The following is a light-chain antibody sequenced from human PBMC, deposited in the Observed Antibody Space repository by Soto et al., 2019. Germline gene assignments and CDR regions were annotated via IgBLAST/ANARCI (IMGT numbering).Light chain of an antibody. CDR2: GAS. Sequence: EIVLTQSPGTLSLSPGERATLSCRASQSVSSSYLAWYQQKPGQAPRLLIYGASSRATGIPDRFSGSGSGTDFTLTISNLEPEDFAVYNCQQYGSSPFWTFGQGTKVEIK. CDR1: QSVSSSY. J-gene: IGKJ1*01. V-gene: IGKV3-20*01. CDR3: QQYGSSPFWT.